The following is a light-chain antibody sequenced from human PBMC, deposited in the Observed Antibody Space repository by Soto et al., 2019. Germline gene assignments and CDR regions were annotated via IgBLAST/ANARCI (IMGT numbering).Light chain of an antibody. CDR1: QHDSSSY. J-gene: IGKJ1*01. CDR3: QQYYSSPRT. CDR2: GAS. V-gene: IGKV3-20*01. Sequence: EIVLTQSPGSLSMSPVERATLSCTAAQHDSSSYLAWYQQKPGKAPKLLIYGASTRATGVPARFSGSGSGTDFTLTISSLQPEDFAVYYCQQYYSSPRTFGQGTKVDI.